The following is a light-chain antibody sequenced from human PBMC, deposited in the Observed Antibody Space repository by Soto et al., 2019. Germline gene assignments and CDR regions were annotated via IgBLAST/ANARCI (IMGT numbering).Light chain of an antibody. CDR3: QQYGSSSIT. CDR1: QSVSSSY. Sequence: IVLTQSPGTLSLSLGERATLSCRASQSVSSSYLAWYQQKPGQAPRLLIYGASSRATGIPDRFGGSGSGTDFTLTISRLEPEDFAVYYCQQYGSSSITFGQGTRLEIK. J-gene: IGKJ5*01. CDR2: GAS. V-gene: IGKV3-20*01.